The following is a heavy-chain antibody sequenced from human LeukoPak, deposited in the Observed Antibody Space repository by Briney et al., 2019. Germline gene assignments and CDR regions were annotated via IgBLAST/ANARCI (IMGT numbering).Heavy chain of an antibody. Sequence: GESLKISCAVSGLTFSSYAMSWVRQAPGKGLEWVSGISASGGSTYYADYVKGRFTISRDSSKNTLYLQMNSLRAEDTAVYFCAKGSYGYVLYFDSWGQGALVTVSS. V-gene: IGHV3-23*01. D-gene: IGHD5-18*01. J-gene: IGHJ4*02. CDR3: AKGSYGYVLYFDS. CDR2: ISASGGST. CDR1: GLTFSSYA.